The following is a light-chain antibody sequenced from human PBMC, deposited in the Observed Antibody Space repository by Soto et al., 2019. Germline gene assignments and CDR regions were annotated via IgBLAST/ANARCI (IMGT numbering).Light chain of an antibody. J-gene: IGLJ2*01. CDR3: SSYTSSSTLV. V-gene: IGLV2-14*01. CDR1: SSDVGGYNY. Sequence: QSALTQPASVSGSPGQSITISCTGTSSDVGGYNYVSWYQQHPGKAPKLMIYDVSNRPXGVSNRXSGSKSGNTASLTISGXXXXXXXXYYCSSYTSSSTLVFGGGTKLTVL. CDR2: DVS.